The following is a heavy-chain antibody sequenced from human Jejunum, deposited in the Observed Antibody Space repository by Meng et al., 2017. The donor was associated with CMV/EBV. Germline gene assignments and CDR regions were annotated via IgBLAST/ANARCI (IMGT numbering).Heavy chain of an antibody. Sequence: DSVKSAIFYWDWIRQPPGKGLEWIGNIKYTGRTFYSPSLRGRLTISVDTSSNEFSLKLSSVTAADTAVYYCARHLSDPESDPFDPWGRGILVTVSS. CDR3: ARHLSDPESDPFDP. D-gene: IGHD2/OR15-2a*01. J-gene: IGHJ5*02. CDR2: IKYTGRT. V-gene: IGHV4-39*01. CDR1: DSVKSAIFY.